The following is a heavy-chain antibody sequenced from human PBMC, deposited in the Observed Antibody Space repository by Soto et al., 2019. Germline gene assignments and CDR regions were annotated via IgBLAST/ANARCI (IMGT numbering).Heavy chain of an antibody. Sequence: EVQLVESGGGLVQPGGSLRLSCAASGFTFSSYDMHWVRQATGKGLEWVSAIGTAGDTYYPGSVKGRFTISRENAKKSLYLQMNSLRAEDTAVYYCGRVSGYSYERDYFCYYGMDVWGQGTTVTVSS. CDR1: GFTFSSYD. V-gene: IGHV3-13*01. CDR3: GRVSGYSYERDYFCYYGMDV. J-gene: IGHJ6*02. CDR2: IGTAGDT. D-gene: IGHD5-18*01.